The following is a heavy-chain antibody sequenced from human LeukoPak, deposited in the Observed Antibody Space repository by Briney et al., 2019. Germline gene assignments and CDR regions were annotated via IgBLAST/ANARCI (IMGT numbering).Heavy chain of an antibody. CDR1: GFTFSSYS. D-gene: IGHD3-22*01. J-gene: IGHJ4*02. CDR3: ARSTYYYDSSGYLYPSFFDY. V-gene: IGHV3-48*02. CDR2: ISRTSHTT. Sequence: PGGSLRLSCAASGFTFSSYSMNWVRQAPGKGLEWVSYISRTSHTTYYADSVKGRFTISRDNAKNSLYLQMNSLRDEDTAVYYCARSTYYYDSSGYLYPSFFDYWGQGNLVTVSS.